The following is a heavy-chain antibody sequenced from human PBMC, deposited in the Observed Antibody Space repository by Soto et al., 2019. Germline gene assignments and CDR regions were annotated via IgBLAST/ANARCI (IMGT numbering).Heavy chain of an antibody. Sequence: PGGSLRLSCAASGFTFSSYEMNWVRQAPGKGLEWVSYIGRSVSTKDYADSVKGRFTISRDNAKNSLYLQMNSLRAEDTAVYYCAREYTPMTLYAFDIRGQGTMVTVSS. CDR2: IGRSVSTK. CDR1: GFTFSSYE. D-gene: IGHD3-22*01. V-gene: IGHV3-48*03. CDR3: AREYTPMTLYAFDI. J-gene: IGHJ3*02.